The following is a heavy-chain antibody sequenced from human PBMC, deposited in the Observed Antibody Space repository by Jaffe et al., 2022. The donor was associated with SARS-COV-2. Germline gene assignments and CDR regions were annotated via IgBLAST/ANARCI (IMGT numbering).Heavy chain of an antibody. J-gene: IGHJ1*01. CDR2: ISTDGSST. Sequence: EVQLVESGGGLVQPGGSLRLSCVASGFTFSSYWMHWVRQAPGKGLVWVSRISTDGSSTTCADSVKGRFTISRDNAKNTLYLQMNSLRAEDTAVYYCASYYYGSGSYLSFQHWGQGTLVTVSS. CDR1: GFTFSSYW. D-gene: IGHD3-10*01. CDR3: ASYYYGSGSYLSFQH. V-gene: IGHV3-74*01.